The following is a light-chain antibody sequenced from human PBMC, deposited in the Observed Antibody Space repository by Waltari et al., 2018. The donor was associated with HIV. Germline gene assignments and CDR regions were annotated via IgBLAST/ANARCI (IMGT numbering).Light chain of an antibody. V-gene: IGLV1-44*01. CDR1: ISDIGSNT. CDR2: SND. CDR3: ATWDDSLDGPM. J-gene: IGLJ3*02. Sequence: QSVLTQPPSASGTPGQRVTISCSGSISDIGSNTVNWSQQPPGTAPKLRIYSNDQRPSRVPDRFSGSKSGTSASLAISGLRSEDEADYYCATWDDSLDGPMFGGGTKLTVL.